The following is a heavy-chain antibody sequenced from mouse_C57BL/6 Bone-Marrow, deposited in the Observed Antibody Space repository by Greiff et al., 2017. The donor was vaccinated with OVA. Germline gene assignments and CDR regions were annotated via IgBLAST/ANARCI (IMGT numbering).Heavy chain of an antibody. CDR2: INPNNGGT. Sequence: EVHLVESGPELVKPGASVKISCKASGYTFTDYYMNWVKQSHGKSLEWIGDINPNNGGTSYNQKFKGKATLTVDKSSSTAYMELRSLTSEDSAVYYCARLGGLRQDYWGQGTTLTVSS. J-gene: IGHJ2*01. D-gene: IGHD2-4*01. V-gene: IGHV1-26*01. CDR3: ARLGGLRQDY. CDR1: GYTFTDYY.